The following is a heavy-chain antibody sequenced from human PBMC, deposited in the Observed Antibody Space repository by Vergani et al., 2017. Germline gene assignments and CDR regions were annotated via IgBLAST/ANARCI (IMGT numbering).Heavy chain of an antibody. D-gene: IGHD3-22*01. CDR3: ARAAYFYDSSVYYSVIDY. Sequence: EVQLVESGGGLVQPGGSLRLSCAASGFTFSSYGMNWVRLAPGKGLEWVSYISSSRSTIYYVDSVKGRFTISRDNAKNSLYLQMNSLRAEDTAVYYCARAAYFYDSSVYYSVIDYWGQGTLVTVSS. CDR1: GFTFSSYG. V-gene: IGHV3-48*01. CDR2: ISSSRSTI. J-gene: IGHJ4*02.